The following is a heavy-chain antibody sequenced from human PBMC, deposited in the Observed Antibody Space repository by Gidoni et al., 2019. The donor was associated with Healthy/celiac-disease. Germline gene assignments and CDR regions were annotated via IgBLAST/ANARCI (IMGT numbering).Heavy chain of an antibody. CDR1: CYTFTSYG. J-gene: IGHJ6*02. V-gene: IGHV1-18*01. Sequence: QVHLAQSGSEVKKPGASVKVSFKESCYTFTSYGVSWVRQAPGQGLEWMGWITAYHGNTNHAQKLQGRVTMTTDTSTSTAYMELRSLRSDDTAVYYCARRTRNYYYYGMDVWGQGTTVTVSS. CDR2: ITAYHGNT. CDR3: ARRTRNYYYYGMDV.